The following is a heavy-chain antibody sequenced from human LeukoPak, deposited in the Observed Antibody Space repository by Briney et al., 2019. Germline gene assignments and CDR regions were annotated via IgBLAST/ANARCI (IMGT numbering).Heavy chain of an antibody. CDR1: GGSISSGDYY. CDR2: IYYSGST. Sequence: SETLSLTCTVSGGSISSGDYYWSWIRQPPGKGLEWIGYIYYSGSTYYNPSLKSRVTISVDTSKNQFSLKLSSVTAADTAVYYCASFAGYFDPYGMDVWGQGTTVTVSS. D-gene: IGHD3-9*01. J-gene: IGHJ6*02. CDR3: ASFAGYFDPYGMDV. V-gene: IGHV4-30-4*01.